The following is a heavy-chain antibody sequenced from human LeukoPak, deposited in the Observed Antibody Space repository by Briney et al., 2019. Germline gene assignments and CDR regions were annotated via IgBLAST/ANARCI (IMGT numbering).Heavy chain of an antibody. V-gene: IGHV1-2*02. CDR2: INPNSGGT. CDR3: ARDQGGGATDFDY. Sequence: ASVKVSCKASGYTFNVYYIHWVRQAPGQGLEWMGWINPNSGGTSYAQKFQGRVTLTRDTSISTVYMELSRLTSDDTAVYYCARDQGGGATDFDYWGQGTLVTVSS. CDR1: GYTFNVYY. D-gene: IGHD1-26*01. J-gene: IGHJ4*02.